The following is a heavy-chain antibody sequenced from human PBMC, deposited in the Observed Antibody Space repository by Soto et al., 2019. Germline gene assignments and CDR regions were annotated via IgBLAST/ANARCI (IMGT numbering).Heavy chain of an antibody. V-gene: IGHV1-69*01. CDR1: GGTFSSYA. CDR2: IIPIFGTA. J-gene: IGHJ5*02. D-gene: IGHD5-18*01. CDR3: ARGGRGGYSYNWFDP. Sequence: QVQLVQSGAEVKKPGSSVNVSCPSSGGTFSSYAISWVRQAPGQGLEWMGGIIPIFGTANYAQKFQGRVTSTADESTSTAYMELSSLRSEDTDVYYCARGGRGGYSYNWFDPWGQGTLVTVSS.